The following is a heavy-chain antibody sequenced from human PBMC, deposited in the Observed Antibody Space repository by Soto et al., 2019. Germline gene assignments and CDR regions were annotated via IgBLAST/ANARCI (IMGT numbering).Heavy chain of an antibody. CDR2: ISGSGGST. V-gene: IGHV3-23*01. Sequence: GGSLRLSCAASGFTFSSYAMSWVRQAPGKGLEWVSAISGSGGSTYYADSVKGRFTISRDNSKNTLYLQMNSLRAEDTAVYYCAKSGRITIFGVVIIWSDYWGQGTLVTVSS. J-gene: IGHJ4*02. CDR1: GFTFSSYA. CDR3: AKSGRITIFGVVIIWSDY. D-gene: IGHD3-3*01.